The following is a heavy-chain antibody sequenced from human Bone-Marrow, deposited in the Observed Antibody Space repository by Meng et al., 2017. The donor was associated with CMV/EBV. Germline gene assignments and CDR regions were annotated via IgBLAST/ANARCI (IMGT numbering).Heavy chain of an antibody. V-gene: IGHV3-23*01. Sequence: ASGFTFSSYAMSWVRQAPGKGLVWISAISGSGGSTYYADSVKGRFTISRDNSKNTLYLQMNSLRAEDTAVYYCAKDREWELHPFDYWGQGTLVTVSS. D-gene: IGHD1-26*01. J-gene: IGHJ4*02. CDR2: ISGSGGST. CDR3: AKDREWELHPFDY. CDR1: GFTFSSYA.